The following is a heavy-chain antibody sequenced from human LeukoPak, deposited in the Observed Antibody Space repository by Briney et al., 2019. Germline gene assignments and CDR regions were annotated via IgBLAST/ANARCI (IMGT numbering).Heavy chain of an antibody. D-gene: IGHD6-13*01. CDR1: GYTLTELS. CDR3: ATGQYSSSWYEVGNWFDP. V-gene: IGHV1-24*01. J-gene: IGHJ5*02. Sequence: ASGKVSCKVSGYTLTELSMHWVRQAPGKGLEWMGGFDPEDGETIYAQKFQGRVTMTEDASTDTAYMELSSLRSEDTAVYYCATGQYSSSWYEVGNWFDPWGQGTLVTVSS. CDR2: FDPEDGET.